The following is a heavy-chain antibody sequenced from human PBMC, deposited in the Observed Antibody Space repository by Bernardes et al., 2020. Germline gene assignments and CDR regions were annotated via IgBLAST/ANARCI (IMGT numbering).Heavy chain of an antibody. CDR3: ARARMYTDTWAYHYGMDV. CDR1: VGSLSSVTYY. CDR2: IYHNGRT. D-gene: IGHD1-20*01. Sequence: SESLSLTCTVSVGSLSSVTYYWPWLLQPPGTGLEWIGYIYHNGRTSYNPSLKSRLTMSVDTSKKQVSLQLSSVTAADTAVYYCARARMYTDTWAYHYGMDVWGQGTTVTVSS. V-gene: IGHV4-61*01. J-gene: IGHJ6*02.